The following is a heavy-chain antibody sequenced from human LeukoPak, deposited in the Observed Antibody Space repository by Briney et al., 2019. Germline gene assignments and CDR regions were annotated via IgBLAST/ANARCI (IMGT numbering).Heavy chain of an antibody. J-gene: IGHJ5*02. V-gene: IGHV3-9*01. CDR2: ISWNGGRI. CDR1: GFTFYDYA. CDR3: VKATTGWFDP. Sequence: GGSLRLSCAASGFTFYDYAMHWVRHAPGKGLEWVSGISWNGGRIGYADSVKGRFTISRDNAKNSLYLQMKSLRVEDTALYYCVKATTGWFDPWGQGTLVTVSS.